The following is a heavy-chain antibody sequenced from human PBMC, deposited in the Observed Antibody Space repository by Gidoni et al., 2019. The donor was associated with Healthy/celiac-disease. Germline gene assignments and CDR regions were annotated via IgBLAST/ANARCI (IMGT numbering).Heavy chain of an antibody. CDR1: GFTVSSNY. V-gene: IGHV3-66*04. CDR2: IYSGGST. D-gene: IGHD5-12*01. Sequence: EVQLVESGGGLVQPGGSLRLSCAASGFTVSSNYMSWVRQAQGKGLEWVSVIYSGGSTYYADSVKGRFTISRDNSKNTLYLQMNSLRAEDTAVYYCARQKRWLQFFDYWGQGTLVTVSS. CDR3: ARQKRWLQFFDY. J-gene: IGHJ4*02.